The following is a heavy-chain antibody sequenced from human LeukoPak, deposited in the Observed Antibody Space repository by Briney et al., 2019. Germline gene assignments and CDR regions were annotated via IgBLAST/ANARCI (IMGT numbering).Heavy chain of an antibody. D-gene: IGHD5-12*01. V-gene: IGHV4-31*03. CDR2: IYYSGST. J-gene: IGHJ6*02. Sequence: SETLSLTCTVSGGSISSGGYYWSWIRQHPGKGLEWIGYIYYSGSTYYNPSLKSRVTISVDTSKNQFSLKLSSVTAADTAVYYCAREPVDIVATIRVGSGMDVWGQGTTVTVSS. CDR3: AREPVDIVATIRVGSGMDV. CDR1: GGSISSGGYY.